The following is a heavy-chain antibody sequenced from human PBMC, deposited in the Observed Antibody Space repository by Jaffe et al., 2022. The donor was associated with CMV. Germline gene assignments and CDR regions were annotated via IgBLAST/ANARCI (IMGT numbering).Heavy chain of an antibody. D-gene: IGHD6-25*01. Sequence: QVQLQESGPGLVKPSGTLSLTCAVSGGSISSSNWWSWVRQPPGKGLEWIGEIYHSGSTNYNPSLKSRVTISVDKSKNQFSLKLSSVTAADTAVYYCARGVPSIAADWGGWFDPWGQGTLVTVSS. V-gene: IGHV4-4*02. J-gene: IGHJ5*02. CDR1: GGSISSSNW. CDR3: ARGVPSIAADWGGWFDP. CDR2: IYHSGST.